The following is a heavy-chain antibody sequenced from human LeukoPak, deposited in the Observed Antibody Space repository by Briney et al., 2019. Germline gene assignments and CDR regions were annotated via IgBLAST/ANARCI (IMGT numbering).Heavy chain of an antibody. V-gene: IGHV4-39*01. CDR1: GGSISSSSYY. D-gene: IGHD3-10*01. Sequence: SETLSLTCTVSGGSISSSSYYWGWIRQPPGKGLGWIGIIYYSGSTYYNPSLKSRVTISVDTSKNQFSLKLSSVTAADTAVYYCARLWMLWFGELPYYFDYRGQGTLVTVSS. CDR3: ARLWMLWFGELPYYFDY. CDR2: IYYSGST. J-gene: IGHJ4*02.